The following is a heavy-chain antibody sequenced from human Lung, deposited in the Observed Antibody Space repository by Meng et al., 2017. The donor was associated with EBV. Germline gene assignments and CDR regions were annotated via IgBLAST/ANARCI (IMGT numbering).Heavy chain of an antibody. CDR1: GYPFTSFS. J-gene: IGHJ4*02. Sequence: VQLAQFGAEFKNPGASVKVSCKASGYPFTSFSMNWVRQAPGQGLEWMGWINTNTGNPTYAQGFTGRFVFSLDTSVSTAYLQISSLKAADTAVYYCARLYCSGGSCYTIDYWGQGTLVTVSS. CDR3: ARLYCSGGSCYTIDY. V-gene: IGHV7-4-1*02. D-gene: IGHD2-15*01. CDR2: INTNTGNP.